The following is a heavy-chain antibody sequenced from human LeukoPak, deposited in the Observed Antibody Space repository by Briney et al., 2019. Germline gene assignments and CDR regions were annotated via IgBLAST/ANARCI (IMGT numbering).Heavy chain of an antibody. V-gene: IGHV2-5*02. J-gene: IGHJ4*02. CDR3: AHRLSNGDYFHYYFDY. Sequence: SGPTLVKPTQTLTLTRTFSGFSLSTSGVGVGWIRRPPGKALEWLALIYWDDDKRYSSSLKSRLTITKDASKNQVVLTMTNMDPVDTATYYCAHRLSNGDYFHYYFDYWVEGTLVTVSS. D-gene: IGHD4-17*01. CDR1: GFSLSTSGVG. CDR2: IYWDDDK.